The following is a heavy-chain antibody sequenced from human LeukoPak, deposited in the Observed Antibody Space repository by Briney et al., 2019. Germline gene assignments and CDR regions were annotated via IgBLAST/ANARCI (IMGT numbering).Heavy chain of an antibody. J-gene: IGHJ5*02. Sequence: PSETLSLTCTVSGGSISSYYWSWMRQPPGKGLEWIGYIYYSGSTNYNPSLKSRVTISVDTSKNQFSLKLSSVTAADTAVYYCARVGYLGELYRFDPWGQGTLVTVAS. CDR3: ARVGYLGELYRFDP. CDR1: GGSISSYY. D-gene: IGHD1-26*01. V-gene: IGHV4-59*08. CDR2: IYYSGST.